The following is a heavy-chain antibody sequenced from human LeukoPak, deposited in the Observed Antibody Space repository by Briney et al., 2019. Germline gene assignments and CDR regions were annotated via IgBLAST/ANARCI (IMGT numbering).Heavy chain of an antibody. CDR1: GFIFDDHG. Sequence: PGGSLRLSCEASGFIFDDHGMTWVRQAPGKRLEWVAGINWNGDATRYIDSVKGRFTISRDNAKNSLYLQMNSLRPEDTAFYYCARALVPDSIGWYDYWGQGTLVTVSS. J-gene: IGHJ4*02. CDR2: INWNGDAT. D-gene: IGHD6-19*01. V-gene: IGHV3-20*04. CDR3: ARALVPDSIGWYDY.